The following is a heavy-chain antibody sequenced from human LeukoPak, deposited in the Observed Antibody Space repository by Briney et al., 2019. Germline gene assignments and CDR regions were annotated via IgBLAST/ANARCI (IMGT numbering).Heavy chain of an antibody. CDR2: IYYSGST. CDR1: GGSISSSSYY. Sequence: SETLSLTCTVSGGSISSSSYYWGWIRQPPGKGLEWIGSIYYSGSTYYNPSLKSRVTISVDTSKNQFSLKLSSVTAADTAVYYCARTRSRGRVPLVIYYFDYWGQGTLVTVSS. J-gene: IGHJ4*02. D-gene: IGHD3-10*01. CDR3: ARTRSRGRVPLVIYYFDY. V-gene: IGHV4-39*07.